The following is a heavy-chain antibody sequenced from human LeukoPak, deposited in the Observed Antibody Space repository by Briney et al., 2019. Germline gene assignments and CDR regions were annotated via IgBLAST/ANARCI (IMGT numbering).Heavy chain of an antibody. CDR1: GFTFSNAW. Sequence: PGGSLRLSCAASGFTFSNAWMSWARQAPGKGLEWVGRIKSKTDGGTTDYAAPVKGRFTISRDDSKNTLYLQMNSLKTEDTAVYYCTTDRLDMWLRPFYFDYWGQGTLVTVSS. V-gene: IGHV3-15*01. CDR2: IKSKTDGGTT. CDR3: TTDRLDMWLRPFYFDY. D-gene: IGHD5-12*01. J-gene: IGHJ4*02.